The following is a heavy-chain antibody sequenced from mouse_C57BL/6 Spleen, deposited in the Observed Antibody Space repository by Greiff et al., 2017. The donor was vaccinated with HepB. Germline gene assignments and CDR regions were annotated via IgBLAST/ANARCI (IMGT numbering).Heavy chain of an antibody. CDR1: GFSLTSYG. J-gene: IGHJ3*01. CDR2: IWSGGST. V-gene: IGHV2-2*01. CDR3: ARNNGYDGFAY. D-gene: IGHD2-2*01. Sequence: QVQLKQSGPGLVQPSQCLSITCTVSGFSLTSYGVHWVRQSPGKGLEWLGVIWSGGSTDYNAAFISRLSISKDNSKSQVFFKMNSLQADDTAIYYCARNNGYDGFAYWGQGTLVTVSA.